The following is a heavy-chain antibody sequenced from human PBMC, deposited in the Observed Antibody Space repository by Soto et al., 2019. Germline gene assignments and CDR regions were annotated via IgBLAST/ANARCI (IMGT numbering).Heavy chain of an antibody. CDR2: IYYNGST. CDR1: GCSITSNTYY. J-gene: IGHJ4*02. Sequence: QLQLQESGPGLVKPSETLSLTCTVSGCSITSNTYYGDWTRQRPGKGLEWIGRIYYNGSTYYNPSLKSRVPMSIDTPKKQFSRKLGSVTAADTAVYYCARHRRIYGDYDYWGQGTMVIVSP. D-gene: IGHD4-17*01. V-gene: IGHV4-39*01. CDR3: ARHRRIYGDYDY.